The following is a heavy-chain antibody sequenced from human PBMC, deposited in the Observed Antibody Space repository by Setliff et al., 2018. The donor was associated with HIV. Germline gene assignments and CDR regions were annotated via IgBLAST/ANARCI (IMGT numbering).Heavy chain of an antibody. CDR3: AKGPGYSSSWYYFNY. J-gene: IGHJ4*02. V-gene: IGHV3-33*06. D-gene: IGHD6-13*01. CDR1: GFTFSTYG. CDR2: IWYDGSNK. Sequence: GGSLRLSCAASGFTFSTYGMHWVRQAPGKGLEWLAVIWYDGSNKYYADSVKGRFTISRDNYKNTLDLQMNSLRAEDTAVYYCAKGPGYSSSWYYFNYWGQGTLVTVSS.